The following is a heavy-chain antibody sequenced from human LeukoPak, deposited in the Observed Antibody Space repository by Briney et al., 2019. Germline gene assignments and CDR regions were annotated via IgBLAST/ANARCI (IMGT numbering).Heavy chain of an antibody. J-gene: IGHJ3*02. D-gene: IGHD6-19*01. V-gene: IGHV4-59*08. CDR3: ARHSSGWYGGNDAFDI. CDR2: IYYSEST. Sequence: SETLSLTCTVSGGSISSYYWSWIRQPPGKGLEWIGYIYYSESTNYNPSLKSRVTISVDTSKNQFSLKLSSVTAADAAVYYCARHSSGWYGGNDAFDIWGQGTMVTVSS. CDR1: GGSISSYY.